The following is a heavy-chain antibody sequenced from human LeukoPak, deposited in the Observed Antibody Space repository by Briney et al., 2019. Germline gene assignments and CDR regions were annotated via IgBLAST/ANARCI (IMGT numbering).Heavy chain of an antibody. J-gene: IGHJ4*02. Sequence: PGGSLRLSCAASGFSFSSHWMTWVRQAPGKGLEWVANIKQDGSEKYYVDSVKGRFTISRDNAKNSLYLQMNSLRAEDTAVYYCARGRSSGDYWGQGTLVTVSS. V-gene: IGHV3-7*01. D-gene: IGHD6-6*01. CDR2: IKQDGSEK. CDR1: GFSFSSHW. CDR3: ARGRSSGDY.